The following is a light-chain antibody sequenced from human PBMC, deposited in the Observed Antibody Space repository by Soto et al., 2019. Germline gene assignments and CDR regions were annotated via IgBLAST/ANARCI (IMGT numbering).Light chain of an antibody. CDR1: SSDVGGYNY. CDR2: DVS. J-gene: IGLJ2*01. V-gene: IGLV2-14*01. CDR3: SSYTSSSTRL. Sequence: QSVLTQPASVSGSPGQSITISCTGTSSDVGGYNYVSWYQQHPGKAPKLMIYDVSNRPSGVSNRFSGSKSGNTASLTISGLQAEDEADYYCSSYTSSSTRLFGGGTQPTVL.